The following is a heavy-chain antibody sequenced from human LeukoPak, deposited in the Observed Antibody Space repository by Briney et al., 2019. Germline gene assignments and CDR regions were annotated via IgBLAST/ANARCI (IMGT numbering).Heavy chain of an antibody. V-gene: IGHV4-59*01. CDR3: ARGRGSRITIFEVANNWFDP. CDR1: GGSISSYY. D-gene: IGHD3-3*01. Sequence: SETLSLTCTVSGGSISSYYWSWIRQPPGKGLEWIGYIYYSGSTNYNPSLKSRVTISVDTSKNQFSLKLSSVTAADTAVYYCARGRGSRITIFEVANNWFDPWGQGTLVTVSS. J-gene: IGHJ5*02. CDR2: IYYSGST.